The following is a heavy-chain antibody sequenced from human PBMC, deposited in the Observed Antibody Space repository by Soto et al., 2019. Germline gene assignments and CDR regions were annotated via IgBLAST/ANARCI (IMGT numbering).Heavy chain of an antibody. V-gene: IGHV4-59*01. J-gene: IGHJ4*02. D-gene: IGHD5-18*01. CDR3: ARGGPHRYSYGYYPFDY. Sequence: SETLSLTCTVSGGSISSYYWSWIRQPPGKGLEWIGYIYYSGSTNYNPSLKSRVTISVDTSKNQFSLKLSSVTAADTAVYYCARGGPHRYSYGYYPFDYWGQGTLVTVSS. CDR2: IYYSGST. CDR1: GGSISSYY.